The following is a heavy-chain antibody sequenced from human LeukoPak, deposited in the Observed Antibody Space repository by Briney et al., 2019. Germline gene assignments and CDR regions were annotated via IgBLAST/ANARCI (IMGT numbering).Heavy chain of an antibody. V-gene: IGHV3-21*01. CDR1: RFTFSSYS. D-gene: IGHD1-26*01. J-gene: IGHJ4*02. Sequence: GGSLRLSCAASRFTFSSYSMNWVRQAPGKGLEWVSSISSSSSYIYYADSVKGRFTISRDNAKNSLYLQMNSLRSEAAAVYYCARDTMVGATTSFDYWGQGTLVTVSS. CDR2: ISSSSSYI. CDR3: ARDTMVGATTSFDY.